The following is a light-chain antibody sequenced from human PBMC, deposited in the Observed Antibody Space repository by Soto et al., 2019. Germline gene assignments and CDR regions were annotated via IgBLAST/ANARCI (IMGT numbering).Light chain of an antibody. CDR2: TSS. J-gene: IGKJ1*01. CDR1: QPISDY. Sequence: DIQMTQSPSSLSASVGDRVTITCRTSQPISDYLNWYQQKPGKAPSLLIYTSSNLQTGVPSRFSGSGSGTHFTPTINSLQPEDFATYYCQQSYNTPRTFGQGTKVDIK. V-gene: IGKV1-39*01. CDR3: QQSYNTPRT.